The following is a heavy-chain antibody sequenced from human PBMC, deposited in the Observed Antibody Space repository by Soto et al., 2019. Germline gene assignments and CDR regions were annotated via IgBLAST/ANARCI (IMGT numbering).Heavy chain of an antibody. J-gene: IGHJ5*02. CDR2: IYYSGST. V-gene: IGHV4-59*01. CDR3: AREGDGYPRWFDP. CDR1: GGSFSGYY. Sequence: ASETLSLTCAVYGGSFSGYYWSWIRQPPGKGLEWIGYIYYSGSTNYNPSLKSRVTISVDTSKNQFSLKLSSVTAADTAVYYCAREGDGYPRWFDPWGQGTLVTVSS. D-gene: IGHD5-12*01.